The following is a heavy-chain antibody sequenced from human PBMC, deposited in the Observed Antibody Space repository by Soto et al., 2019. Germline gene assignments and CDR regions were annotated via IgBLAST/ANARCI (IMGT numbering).Heavy chain of an antibody. CDR2: ISYDGSNK. V-gene: IGHV3-30*18. CDR1: GFTFSSYG. D-gene: IGHD2-8*01. Sequence: GGSLRLSCAASGFTFSSYGMHWVRQAPGKGLEWVAVISYDGSNKYYADSVKGRFTISRDNSKNTLYLQMNSLRAEDTAVYYCAKDGYCTNGVCYNFDYWGQGTLVTVSS. J-gene: IGHJ4*02. CDR3: AKDGYCTNGVCYNFDY.